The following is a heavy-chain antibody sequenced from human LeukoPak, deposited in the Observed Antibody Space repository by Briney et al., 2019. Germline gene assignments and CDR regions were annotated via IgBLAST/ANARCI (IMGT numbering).Heavy chain of an antibody. CDR1: GYSFTSYW. CDR2: IYPGDSDT. CDR3: ARRIAAVQNAFDI. Sequence: GESLKISCKGSGYSFTSYWIGWVRQMPGKGLEWMAIIYPGDSDTRFSPSFQGQVTISADKSISTAYLQWSSLKASDTAMYYCARRIAAVQNAFDIWGQGTMVTVSS. D-gene: IGHD6-13*01. V-gene: IGHV5-51*01. J-gene: IGHJ3*02.